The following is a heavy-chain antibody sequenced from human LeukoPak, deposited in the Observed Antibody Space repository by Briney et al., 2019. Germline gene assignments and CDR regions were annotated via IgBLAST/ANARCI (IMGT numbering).Heavy chain of an antibody. CDR2: IYYSGST. D-gene: IGHD3-22*01. V-gene: IGHV4-59*01. CDR1: GGSISSYY. J-gene: IGHJ4*02. Sequence: SETLSLTCTVSGGSISSYYWSWIRQPPGKGLEWIGYIYYSGSTNYNPSLKSRVTISVDTSKNQFSLKLSSVTAADTAAYYCASSGSRTGYYYDSSGYLIDYWGQGTLVTVSS. CDR3: ASSGSRTGYYYDSSGYLIDY.